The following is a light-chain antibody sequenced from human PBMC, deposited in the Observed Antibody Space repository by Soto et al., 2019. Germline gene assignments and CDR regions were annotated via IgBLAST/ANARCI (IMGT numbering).Light chain of an antibody. CDR2: RNR. Sequence: SYELTQPLSVSAALGQTARITCGGNNIGSKNVNWFQQRPGLAPVVVIYRNRDRPSGIPERFSGSNSGTTATLTVSRAQAGDEADYYCQVWDTSTVVFGGGTQLTVL. J-gene: IGLJ2*01. V-gene: IGLV3-9*01. CDR3: QVWDTSTVV. CDR1: NIGSKN.